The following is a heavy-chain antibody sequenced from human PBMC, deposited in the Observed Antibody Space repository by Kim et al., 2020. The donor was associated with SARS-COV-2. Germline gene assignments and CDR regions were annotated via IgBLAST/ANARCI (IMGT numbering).Heavy chain of an antibody. Sequence: ASVKVSCKASGYTFTSYGISWVRQAPGQGLEWMGWISAYHGNTNYAQKLQGRGTMTTDTSTRTAYMELRSLRSYDTAGYYCARAPQRITMVRGVSTPTGMGIWGRGTTVTVSS. J-gene: IGHJ6*02. CDR3: ARAPQRITMVRGVSTPTGMGI. V-gene: IGHV1-18*04. CDR1: GYTFTSYG. CDR2: ISAYHGNT. D-gene: IGHD3-10*01.